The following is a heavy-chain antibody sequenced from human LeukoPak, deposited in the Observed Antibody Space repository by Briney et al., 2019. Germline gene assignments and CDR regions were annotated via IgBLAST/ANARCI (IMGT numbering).Heavy chain of an antibody. J-gene: IGHJ6*04. CDR3: AKDLLLGYSGYDWGEPYYYYYGMDV. CDR2: ISYDGSNK. CDR1: GFTSSSYG. D-gene: IGHD5-12*01. Sequence: GGSLRLSCAASGFTSSSYGMHWDRQAPGKGLEWVAVISYDGSNKYYADSVKGRFTISRDNSKNTLYLQMNSLRAEDTAVYYCAKDLLLGYSGYDWGEPYYYYYGMDVWGKGTTVTVSS. V-gene: IGHV3-30*18.